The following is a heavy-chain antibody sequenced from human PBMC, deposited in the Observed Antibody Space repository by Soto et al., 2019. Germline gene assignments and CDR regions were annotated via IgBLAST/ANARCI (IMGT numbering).Heavy chain of an antibody. CDR1: GDAFTSYA. CDR3: ASGSYLARWFAP. Sequence: GPSVKVSSKASGDAFTSYARHWVRQAPGQRLEWMGWINAGNGNTKYSQKFQGRVTITRDTSASTAYMELSSLRSEDTAVYYCASGSYLARWFAPWGQGTLVTVSS. J-gene: IGHJ5*02. V-gene: IGHV1-3*01. CDR2: INAGNGNT. D-gene: IGHD3-10*01.